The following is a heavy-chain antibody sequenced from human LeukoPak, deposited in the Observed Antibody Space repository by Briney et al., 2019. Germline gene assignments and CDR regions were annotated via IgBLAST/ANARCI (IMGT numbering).Heavy chain of an antibody. CDR2: ISGSGDTT. CDR1: GFTFSNYA. V-gene: IGHV3-23*01. CDR3: AKDTSAWWYHRAYLNV. D-gene: IGHD2-15*01. J-gene: IGHJ6*03. Sequence: PGGSLRLSCAASGFTFSNYAMSWVRQAPGGGLEWVSAISGSGDTTFHADSVKGRFTTSRDNSKNTLSLQMSGLRVEDSAVYFFAKDTSAWWYHRAYLNVWGTGTTVSVSS.